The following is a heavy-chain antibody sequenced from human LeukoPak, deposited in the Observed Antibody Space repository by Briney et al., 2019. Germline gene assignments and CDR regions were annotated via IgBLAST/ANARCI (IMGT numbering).Heavy chain of an antibody. CDR3: AGEKFDI. CDR2: ISKEGRMR. J-gene: IGHJ3*02. V-gene: IGHV3-30*04. Sequence: GGSLRVSCAASGFSFPKHAMDGVGQAPGKGLGGGAIISKEGRMRYYAASVKVRFTVSRDNSNNAVYLQMNNLKSEDTAMYYCAGEKFDIWGPGTMVTVSA. CDR1: GFSFPKHA.